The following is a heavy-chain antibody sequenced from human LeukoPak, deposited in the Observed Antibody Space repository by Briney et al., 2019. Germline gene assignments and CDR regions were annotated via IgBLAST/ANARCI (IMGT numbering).Heavy chain of an antibody. D-gene: IGHD3-10*01. Sequence: PGGSLRLSCVASGFTFSSYWMTWVRQAPGKGLEWVANIKQDGSEKYYVDSVKGRFTISRDNAKNSLYLQMNSLRVEDTAVYYCARDYYHGSGSYYTNFDYWGQGTLVTVSS. CDR3: ARDYYHGSGSYYTNFDY. V-gene: IGHV3-7*01. J-gene: IGHJ4*02. CDR1: GFTFSSYW. CDR2: IKQDGSEK.